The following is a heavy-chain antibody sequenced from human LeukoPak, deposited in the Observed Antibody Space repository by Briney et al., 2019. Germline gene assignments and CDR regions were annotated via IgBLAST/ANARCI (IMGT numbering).Heavy chain of an antibody. J-gene: IGHJ5*02. CDR3: AKRFWASTRDVPLEWLSEFDP. Sequence: GGSLRPTCAASGFTFSSYGMHWVRQAPSKGLEWVAVISYDGSNKYYADSVKGRFTISRDNSKNTLYLQMNSLRAEDTAVYYCAKRFWASTRDVPLEWLSEFDPWGQGTLVTVSS. CDR2: ISYDGSNK. D-gene: IGHD3-3*01. CDR1: GFTFSSYG. V-gene: IGHV3-30*18.